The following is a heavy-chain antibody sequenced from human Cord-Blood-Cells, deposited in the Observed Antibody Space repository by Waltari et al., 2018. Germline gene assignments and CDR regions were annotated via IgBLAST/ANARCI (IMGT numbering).Heavy chain of an antibody. Sequence: QLQLQESGPGLVKPSETLSLTCTVSGGSISSSSYYWGWIRQPPGKGLEWRGSIYYSGSTYYNPSLKSRVTISVDTSKNQFSLKLSSVTAADTAVYYCARVQENYDFWSGYNWFDPWGQGTLVTVSS. CDR3: ARVQENYDFWSGYNWFDP. CDR2: IYYSGST. D-gene: IGHD3-3*01. V-gene: IGHV4-39*01. CDR1: GGSISSSSYY. J-gene: IGHJ5*02.